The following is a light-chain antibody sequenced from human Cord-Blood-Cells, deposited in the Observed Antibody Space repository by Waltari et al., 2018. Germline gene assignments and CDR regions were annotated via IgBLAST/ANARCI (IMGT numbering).Light chain of an antibody. CDR2: LGS. CDR3: MQALQTPT. Sequence: DIVMTQSPLSLPVTPGEPASISCRSSQSLLHSNGYNYLDWYLQKPGQSPQLLTYLGSNRASGVPDRFSDSGSGTDFTLKISRVEAEDVGVYYCMQALQTPTFGQGTKVEIK. V-gene: IGKV2-28*01. J-gene: IGKJ1*01. CDR1: QSLLHSNGYNY.